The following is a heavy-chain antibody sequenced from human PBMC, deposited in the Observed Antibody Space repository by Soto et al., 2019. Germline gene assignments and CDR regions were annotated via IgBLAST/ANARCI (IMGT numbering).Heavy chain of an antibody. D-gene: IGHD6-13*01. Sequence: GGSLRLSCEASGFTFSSRWMTWARQGPGQGLEWVANIKQDENGKDYVDSVKGRFTISRDNAKNSLYLQMSSLRAEDTAVYYCSTHDGPAAAGRVPGFWGTGTLVTVSS. CDR1: GFTFSSRW. J-gene: IGHJ4*02. CDR2: IKQDENGK. V-gene: IGHV3-7*02. CDR3: STHDGPAAAGRVPGF.